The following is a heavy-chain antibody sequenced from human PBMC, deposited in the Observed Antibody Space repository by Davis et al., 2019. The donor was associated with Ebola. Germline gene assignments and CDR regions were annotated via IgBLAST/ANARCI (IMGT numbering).Heavy chain of an antibody. CDR2: ISAYNGNT. CDR3: ARAILIRGQNWFDP. CDR1: GYTFTSYG. Sequence: ASVKVSCKASGYTFTSYGISWVRQAPGQGLEWMGWISAYNGNTNYAQKLQGRVTMTTDTSTSTAYMELRSLRFDDTAVYYCARAILIRGQNWFDPWGQGTLVTVSS. J-gene: IGHJ5*02. D-gene: IGHD3-10*01. V-gene: IGHV1-18*04.